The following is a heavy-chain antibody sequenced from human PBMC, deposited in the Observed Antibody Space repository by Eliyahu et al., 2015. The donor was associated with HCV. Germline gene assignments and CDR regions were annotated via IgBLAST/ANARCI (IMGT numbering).Heavy chain of an antibody. J-gene: IGHJ4*02. CDR1: GGTFSSYT. Sequence: QVQLVQSGAEVKKPGSSVKVSCKASGGTFSSYTISWVRQAPGQGLEWMGRIIPILGIANYAQKFQGRVTITADKSTSTAYMELSSLRSEDTAVYYCARACSGGSCYSPYFDYWGQGTLVTVSS. V-gene: IGHV1-69*02. CDR2: IIPILGIA. CDR3: ARACSGGSCYSPYFDY. D-gene: IGHD2-15*01.